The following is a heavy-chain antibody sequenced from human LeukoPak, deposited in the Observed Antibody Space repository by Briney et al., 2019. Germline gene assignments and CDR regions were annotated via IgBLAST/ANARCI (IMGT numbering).Heavy chain of an antibody. D-gene: IGHD6-6*01. J-gene: IGHJ4*02. CDR3: ARDSSGPDY. CDR1: GFIFSSHW. CDR2: IKKDGSEK. V-gene: IGHV3-7*01. Sequence: GGSLRPSCAASGFIFSSHWMTWVRQAPGKGLEWVANIKKDGSEKYYVDSVKGRFTISRDNAKNSLYLQMNSLRAEDTAVYYCARDSSGPDYWGQGTLVTVSS.